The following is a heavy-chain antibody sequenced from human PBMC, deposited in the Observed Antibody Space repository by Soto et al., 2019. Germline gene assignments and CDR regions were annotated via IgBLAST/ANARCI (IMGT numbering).Heavy chain of an antibody. CDR1: GGSFSGYY. Sequence: TLSLTCAVYGGSFSGYYWSWIRQPPGKGLEWIGEINHSGSTNYNPSLKSRVTISVDTSKNQFSLKLSSVTAADTAVYYCARGHYYDSRYPYYFDYWGQGTLVTVSS. V-gene: IGHV4-34*01. D-gene: IGHD3-22*01. CDR2: INHSGST. J-gene: IGHJ4*02. CDR3: ARGHYYDSRYPYYFDY.